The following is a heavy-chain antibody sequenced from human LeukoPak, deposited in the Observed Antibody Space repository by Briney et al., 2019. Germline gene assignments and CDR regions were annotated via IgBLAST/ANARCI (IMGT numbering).Heavy chain of an antibody. V-gene: IGHV3-33*01. D-gene: IGHD6-13*01. CDR2: IWYDGSNK. J-gene: IGHJ6*02. CDR1: GFTFSSYG. Sequence: GGSLRLSCAASGFTFSSYGMHWVCQAPGKGLEWVAVIWYDGSNKYYADSVEGRFTVSRDNSKNTLYLQMNSLRAEDTAVYYCAREEQQLLYYYYGMDVWGQGTTVTVSS. CDR3: AREEQQLLYYYYGMDV.